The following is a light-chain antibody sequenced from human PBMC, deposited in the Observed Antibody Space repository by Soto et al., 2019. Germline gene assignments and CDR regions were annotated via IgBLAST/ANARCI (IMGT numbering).Light chain of an antibody. J-gene: IGKJ4*01. Sequence: EIVLTQSPDTLSLSPGERATLSCRASQSVRAYLAWYQQKPAQAPRLLIYDASNRATGIPARFSGSGSGTDFTLTISSLEPEDFAVYYCQQRSSWPLTFGGGTKVEIK. CDR1: QSVRAY. V-gene: IGKV3-11*01. CDR3: QQRSSWPLT. CDR2: DAS.